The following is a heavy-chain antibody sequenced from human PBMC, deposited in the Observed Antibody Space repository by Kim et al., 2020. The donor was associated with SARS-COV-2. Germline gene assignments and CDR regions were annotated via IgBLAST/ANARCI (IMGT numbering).Heavy chain of an antibody. D-gene: IGHD2-2*01. CDR1: GGSFSGYY. V-gene: IGHV4-34*01. CDR3: ARGGIVVVPAALGTIYYYYYMDV. J-gene: IGHJ6*03. CDR2: INHSGST. Sequence: SETLSLTCAVYGGSFSGYYWSWIRQPPGKGLEWIGEINHSGSTNYNPSLKSRVTISVDTSKNQFSLKLSSVTAADTAVYYCARGGIVVVPAALGTIYYYYYMDVWGKGTTVTVSS.